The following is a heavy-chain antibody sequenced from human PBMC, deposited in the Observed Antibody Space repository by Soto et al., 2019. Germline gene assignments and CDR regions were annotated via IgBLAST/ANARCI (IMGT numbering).Heavy chain of an antibody. Sequence: ASVKVSCKASGYTFTSYAMHWVRQAPGQRLEWMGWINAGNGNTKYSQKFQGRVTITRDTAATTAYMELSSLRPEDTAVYYCARDARKYYYDRSGYRLPGYGGQAMLVRVSS. D-gene: IGHD3-22*01. J-gene: IGHJ4*02. CDR3: ARDARKYYYDRSGYRLPGY. CDR1: GYTFTSYA. V-gene: IGHV1-3*01. CDR2: INAGNGNT.